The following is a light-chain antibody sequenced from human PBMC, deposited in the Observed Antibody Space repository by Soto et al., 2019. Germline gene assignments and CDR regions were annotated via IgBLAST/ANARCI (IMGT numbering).Light chain of an antibody. CDR3: QQYDSTPPWT. V-gene: IGKV3-20*01. Sequence: EVVLKQSPGIMYLSTGERATLSCRASQTVGRSYLAWYQQKPGQAPRLLIFGTSTRATGIPDRFSGGGSGTEFTLTISRLDPEDFAVYYCQQYDSTPPWTFGQGTRVEVK. J-gene: IGKJ1*01. CDR2: GTS. CDR1: QTVGRSY.